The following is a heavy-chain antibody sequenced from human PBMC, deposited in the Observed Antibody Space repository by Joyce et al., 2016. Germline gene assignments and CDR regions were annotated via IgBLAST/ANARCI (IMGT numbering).Heavy chain of an antibody. D-gene: IGHD6-19*01. Sequence: QVRLVQSGAEVKKPGSSVKVSCKASGGSFSSYTIHWVRQAPGQGLKWMGGIIPMFGRTNYEQKFQGRVTITADKSTTTAYMELSSLKSEDTAIYYGALDVAGVNWFDPWGQGTLVTVSS. CDR1: GGSFSSYT. CDR3: ALDVAGVNWFDP. CDR2: IIPMFGRT. J-gene: IGHJ5*02. V-gene: IGHV1-69*06.